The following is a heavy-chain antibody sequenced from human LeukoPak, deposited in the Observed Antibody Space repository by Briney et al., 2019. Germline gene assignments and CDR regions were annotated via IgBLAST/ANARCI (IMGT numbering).Heavy chain of an antibody. D-gene: IGHD6-19*01. Sequence: GGSLRLSCAASGFTFRYYGMHWVRQAPGKGLEWLALIWYDGSVKNYADSVKGRFSISRDNPNNMLFLQMNSLTADDSAIYYCARDAAHVAGWYNWFDPWGQGTLVTVSS. V-gene: IGHV3-33*03. CDR3: ARDAAHVAGWYNWFDP. CDR2: IWYDGSVK. CDR1: GFTFRYYG. J-gene: IGHJ5*02.